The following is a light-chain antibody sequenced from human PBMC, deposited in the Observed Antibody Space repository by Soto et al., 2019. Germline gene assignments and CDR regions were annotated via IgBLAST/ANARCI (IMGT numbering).Light chain of an antibody. V-gene: IGKV1-5*01. CDR2: DAS. CDR3: QQYNNYPWT. Sequence: DIQMTQSPSTLSASVGDRVTITCRASQTISSWLAWYQQKPGKAPNLLIYDASSLESGVPARFSGGGSGTEFTLTISGLQPDDFSTFYCQQYNNYPWTFGQGTKVDIK. J-gene: IGKJ1*01. CDR1: QTISSW.